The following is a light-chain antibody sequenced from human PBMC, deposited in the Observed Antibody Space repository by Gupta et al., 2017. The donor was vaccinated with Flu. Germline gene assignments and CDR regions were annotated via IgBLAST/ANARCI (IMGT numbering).Light chain of an antibody. CDR1: SSDVGSYNY. CDR3: SSYSSTTTRV. J-gene: IGLJ1*01. Sequence: QSALTQPASVSGSPGQSITISCTGSSSDVGSYNYVSWYQQHPGTAPKLMIYEVSNRHSGVSNRFSGSKSGDTASLTISGLQAEDEADYYCSSYSSTTTRVFGTGTKLTVL. CDR2: EVS. V-gene: IGLV2-14*01.